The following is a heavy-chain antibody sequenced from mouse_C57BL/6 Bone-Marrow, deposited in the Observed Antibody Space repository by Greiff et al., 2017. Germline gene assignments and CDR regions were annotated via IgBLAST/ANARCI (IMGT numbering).Heavy chain of an antibody. J-gene: IGHJ4*01. D-gene: IGHD2-4*01. V-gene: IGHV5-16*01. CDR3: ARGYDYDGNPLYYYAMDY. CDR1: GFTFSDYY. Sequence: EVMLVESEGGLVQPGSSMKLSCTASGFTFSDYYMAWVRPVPEKGLEWVANINYDGSSTYYLDSLKSRFIISRDNAKNILYLQMSSLKSEDTATYYCARGYDYDGNPLYYYAMDYWGQGTSVTVSS. CDR2: INYDGSST.